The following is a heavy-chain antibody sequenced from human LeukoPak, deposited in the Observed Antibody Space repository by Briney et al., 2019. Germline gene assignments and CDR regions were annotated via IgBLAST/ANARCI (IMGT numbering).Heavy chain of an antibody. CDR2: IYTSGST. D-gene: IGHD3-22*01. V-gene: IGHV4-4*07. CDR1: GVSISSYY. Sequence: SKTLSLTCTVSGVSISSYYWSWIRQPAGKGLEWIGRIYTSGSTNYNPSLKSRVTMSVDTSKNQFSLKLSSVTAADTAVYYCARDIYYYDSSGSQTLDYWGQGTLVTVSS. CDR3: ARDIYYYDSSGSQTLDY. J-gene: IGHJ4*02.